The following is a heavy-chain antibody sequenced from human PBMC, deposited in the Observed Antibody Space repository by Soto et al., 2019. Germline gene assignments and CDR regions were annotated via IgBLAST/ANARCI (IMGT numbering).Heavy chain of an antibody. J-gene: IGHJ5*02. D-gene: IGHD3-22*01. CDR3: ARPTRFYYDSSGQSAWFDP. Sequence: QVQLVQSGAEVKKPGSSVKVSCKASGGTFSSYAISWVRQAPGQGLEWMGGIIPIFGTANYAQKFQGRVTITADESTTTAYMEPSSLRSEDTAVYYCARPTRFYYDSSGQSAWFDPWGQGTLVTVSS. V-gene: IGHV1-69*12. CDR2: IIPIFGTA. CDR1: GGTFSSYA.